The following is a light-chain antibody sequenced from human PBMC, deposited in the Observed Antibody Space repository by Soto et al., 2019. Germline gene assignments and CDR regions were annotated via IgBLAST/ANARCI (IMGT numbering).Light chain of an antibody. J-gene: IGKJ4*01. Sequence: ETVMTQSPATLSMSPGERITLSCRASQSVSRNLAWYQQRPGQTPRLLFYGASTRATGIPARFSASGSGTEFILTISSLQSEDFAVYYRQQYNNWPLTFGGGTKV. CDR2: GAS. V-gene: IGKV3-15*01. CDR3: QQYNNWPLT. CDR1: QSVSRN.